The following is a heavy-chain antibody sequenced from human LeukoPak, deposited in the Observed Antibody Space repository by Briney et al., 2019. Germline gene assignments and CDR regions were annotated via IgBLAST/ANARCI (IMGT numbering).Heavy chain of an antibody. CDR3: ARNVDSGLDY. D-gene: IGHD3-10*01. Sequence: ASVKVSCKASGYTITTYYVHWVRQAPGQGLEWMGFINPSGSSTSYAQKFQGRVTMTRVTSTSTVYMELSSLRSEDTAMYYCARNVDSGLDYWGQGTLVTVSS. V-gene: IGHV1-46*03. CDR2: INPSGSST. CDR1: GYTITTYY. J-gene: IGHJ4*02.